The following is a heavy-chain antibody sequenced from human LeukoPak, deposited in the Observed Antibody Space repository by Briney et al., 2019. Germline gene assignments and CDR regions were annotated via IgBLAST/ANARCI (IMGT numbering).Heavy chain of an antibody. CDR3: AXXGIAAAGIPLRI. CDR2: MYCSGST. V-gene: IGHV4-59*01. Sequence: SETLSLTCTVSGDSISSYYWSWIRQPPGKGLEWIGYMYCSGSTYYNPSLKSRVSISVDTSKNQFSLKLTSVTAADTAVYYCAXXGIAAAGIPLRIWGQGTMVTVSS. J-gene: IGHJ3*02. D-gene: IGHD6-13*01. CDR1: GDSISSYY.